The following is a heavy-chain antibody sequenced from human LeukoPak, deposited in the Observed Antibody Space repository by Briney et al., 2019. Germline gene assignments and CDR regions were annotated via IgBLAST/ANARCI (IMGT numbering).Heavy chain of an antibody. Sequence: SSETLSLTCTVSGYSISSGYYWGWIRQPPGKGLEWIGSIYHSGSTYYNPSLKSRVTISVDTSKNQFSLKLSSVTAADTAVYYCARVVYDFWSGYYLDHPGAFDIWGQGTMVTVSS. J-gene: IGHJ3*02. CDR3: ARVVYDFWSGYYLDHPGAFDI. V-gene: IGHV4-38-2*02. D-gene: IGHD3-3*01. CDR1: GYSISSGYY. CDR2: IYHSGST.